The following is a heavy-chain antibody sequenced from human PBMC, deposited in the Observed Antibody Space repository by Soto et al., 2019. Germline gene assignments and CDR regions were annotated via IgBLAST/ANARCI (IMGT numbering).Heavy chain of an antibody. Sequence: GGVPRLSCSASGFIFRRFWMAWVRQAPGKGLEWVATIKVDGREENYLDSVHGRFTISRDDAKNSLFLQMSSLRGDDTAVYFCAREIDGYGRFDYWGLGTRVTVSS. CDR3: AREIDGYGRFDY. CDR1: GFIFRRFW. V-gene: IGHV3-7*01. CDR2: IKVDGREE. D-gene: IGHD5-12*01. J-gene: IGHJ4*02.